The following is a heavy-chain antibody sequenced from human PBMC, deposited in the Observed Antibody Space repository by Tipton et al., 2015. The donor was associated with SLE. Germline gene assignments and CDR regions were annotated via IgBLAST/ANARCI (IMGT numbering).Heavy chain of an antibody. CDR3: ASHDSGWYLGFDY. CDR2: ISYSGST. CDR1: GGSIRSSSRY. V-gene: IGHV4-39*01. Sequence: GLVKPSETLPLTCTVSGGSIRSSSRYWGWSRQPPGKGLEWIGSISYSGSTYYNPSLKSRVTISVDMSKNQFSLRLSSVTAADTAVYYCASHDSGWYLGFDYWGQGTLVTVSS. J-gene: IGHJ4*02. D-gene: IGHD6-19*01.